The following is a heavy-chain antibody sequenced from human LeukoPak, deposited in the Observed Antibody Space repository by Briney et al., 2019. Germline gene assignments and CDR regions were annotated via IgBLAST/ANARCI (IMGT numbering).Heavy chain of an antibody. D-gene: IGHD5-18*01. Sequence: GASVKVSCKASGYTFTSYYMHWVRQAPGQGLEWMGIINPSGGSTSYAQKFQGRVTMTRDTSTSTVYMELSSLRSEDTAVYYCARGNRRGYSYGYGRGFDYWGQGTLVTVSS. J-gene: IGHJ4*02. V-gene: IGHV1-46*01. CDR2: INPSGGST. CDR1: GYTFTSYY. CDR3: ARGNRRGYSYGYGRGFDY.